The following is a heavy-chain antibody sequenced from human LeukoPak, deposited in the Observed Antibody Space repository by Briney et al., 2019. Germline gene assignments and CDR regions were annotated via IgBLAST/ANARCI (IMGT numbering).Heavy chain of an antibody. CDR3: ARGRRMIAYDY. CDR2: INHSGST. J-gene: IGHJ4*02. D-gene: IGHD3-22*01. CDR1: GGSFSGYY. Sequence: PSETLSLTCAVYGGSFSGYYWSWIRQPPGKGLEWIGEINHSGSTNYNPSLKSRVTISVDTSKNQFSLKLSSVTAADTAVYYCARGRRMIAYDYWGQGTLVTVSS. V-gene: IGHV4-34*01.